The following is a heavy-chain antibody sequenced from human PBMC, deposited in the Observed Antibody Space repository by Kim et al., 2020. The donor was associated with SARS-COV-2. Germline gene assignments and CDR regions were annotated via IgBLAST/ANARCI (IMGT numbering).Heavy chain of an antibody. Sequence: NPSPKSRITRSVATSKNQFPLKLSSVTAADTAVYYCASTYGSGLYNWFDPWGQGTLVTVSS. V-gene: IGHV4-31*02. D-gene: IGHD3-10*01. J-gene: IGHJ5*02. CDR3: ASTYGSGLYNWFDP.